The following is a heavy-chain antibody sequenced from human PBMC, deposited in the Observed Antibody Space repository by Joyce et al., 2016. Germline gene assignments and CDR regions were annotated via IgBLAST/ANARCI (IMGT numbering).Heavy chain of an antibody. CDR2: IIPLFGAP. D-gene: IGHD3-10*01. J-gene: IGHJ4*02. Sequence: QVHLVQSGAEVTRPGSSVKLSCKTSGGNFRSYALNWVRQAPGQGLEWMGGIIPLFGAPSCAQKFQGRITLTADDSTTTVYMQLGSLTSADTAVYYCARDQVRGSIDSAFEYWGQGALVTVSS. CDR3: ARDQVRGSIDSAFEY. CDR1: GGNFRSYA. V-gene: IGHV1-69*01.